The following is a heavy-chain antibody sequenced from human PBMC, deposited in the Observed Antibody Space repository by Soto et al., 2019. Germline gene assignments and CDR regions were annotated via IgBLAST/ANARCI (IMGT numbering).Heavy chain of an antibody. Sequence: QVQLVESGGGVVQPGRSLRLSCAASGFTFSSYGMHWVRQAPGKGLEWVAVISYDGSNKYYADSVKGRFTISRDNSKNTVYLQMNVLRAEDTAVYYCANTAPSVWFGEFFDYYGMDVWGQGTTVTVSS. V-gene: IGHV3-30*18. CDR2: ISYDGSNK. CDR1: GFTFSSYG. D-gene: IGHD3-10*01. J-gene: IGHJ6*02. CDR3: ANTAPSVWFGEFFDYYGMDV.